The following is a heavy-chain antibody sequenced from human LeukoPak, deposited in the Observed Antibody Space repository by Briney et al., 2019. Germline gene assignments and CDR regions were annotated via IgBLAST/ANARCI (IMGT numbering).Heavy chain of an antibody. Sequence: SETLSLTCTVSGGSISSYYWSWIRQPPGKGLGWIGYIYYSGSTNYNPSLKSRVTISVDTSKNQFSLKLSSVTAADTAVYYCARVFRGRLDYWGQGTLVTVSS. D-gene: IGHD2-15*01. CDR3: ARVFRGRLDY. CDR1: GGSISSYY. CDR2: IYYSGST. V-gene: IGHV4-59*08. J-gene: IGHJ4*02.